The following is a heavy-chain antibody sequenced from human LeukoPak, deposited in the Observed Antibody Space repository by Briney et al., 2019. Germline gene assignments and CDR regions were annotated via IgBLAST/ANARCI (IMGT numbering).Heavy chain of an antibody. D-gene: IGHD6-19*01. CDR2: INHSGST. CDR3: ARDSAVAGKDYFDY. Sequence: SETLSLTCAVYGGSFSGYYWSWIRQPPGKGLEWIGEINHSGSTNYNPSLKSRVTISVDTSKNQFSLKLSSVTAADTAVYYCARDSAVAGKDYFDYWGQGTLVTVSS. J-gene: IGHJ4*02. V-gene: IGHV4-34*01. CDR1: GGSFSGYY.